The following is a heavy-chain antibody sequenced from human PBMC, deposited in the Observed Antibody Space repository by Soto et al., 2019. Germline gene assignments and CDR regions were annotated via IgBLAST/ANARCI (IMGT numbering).Heavy chain of an antibody. CDR3: ARHARGSCYS. D-gene: IGHD2-15*01. Sequence: QLQLQESGPGLVKPSETLSLICTVSGGSISSSTYYWGWIRQPPGTGLEWIGNIYYSGITYYNPSLKSRVTISVDTSKNQFSLKLSSVTAADTAMYFCARHARGSCYSWGQGTLVTVSS. J-gene: IGHJ4*02. CDR1: GGSISSSTYY. V-gene: IGHV4-39*01. CDR2: IYYSGIT.